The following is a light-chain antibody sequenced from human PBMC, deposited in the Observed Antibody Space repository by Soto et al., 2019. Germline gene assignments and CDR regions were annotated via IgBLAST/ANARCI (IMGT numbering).Light chain of an antibody. CDR2: DVN. CDR3: SSYTTTDTYV. Sequence: QSALTQPASVSGSPGQSITISCTGTGSDVGGYNYVSWFQQYPGKAPKLMIYDVNTRPSGVSNRFSGSKSGNTASLTISGRQAEDEADYYCSSYTTTDTYVFGAGTKVIVL. V-gene: IGLV2-14*01. CDR1: GSDVGGYNY. J-gene: IGLJ1*01.